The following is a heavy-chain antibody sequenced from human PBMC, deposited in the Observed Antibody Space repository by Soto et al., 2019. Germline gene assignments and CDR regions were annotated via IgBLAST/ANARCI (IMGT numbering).Heavy chain of an antibody. CDR1: GGTFSSYA. Sequence: SVKVSCKASGGTFSSYAISWVRQAPGQGLEWMGGIIPIFGTANYAQKFQGRVTITADESTSTAYMELSGLRSEDTAVYYCARGEIVVVPAASRTYSSSSYYYYGMDVWGQGTTVTVSS. V-gene: IGHV1-69*13. CDR2: IIPIFGTA. J-gene: IGHJ6*02. CDR3: ARGEIVVVPAASRTYSSSSYYYYGMDV. D-gene: IGHD2-2*01.